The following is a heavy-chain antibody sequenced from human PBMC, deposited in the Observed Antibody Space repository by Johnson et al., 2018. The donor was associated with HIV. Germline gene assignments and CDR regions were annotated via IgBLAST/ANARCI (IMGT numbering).Heavy chain of an antibody. CDR2: IYSGGST. J-gene: IGHJ3*02. V-gene: IGHV3-53*01. CDR3: TTGLYWNDAFNI. Sequence: VQLVESGGGLIQPGGSLRLSCAASGFTVSSYYMSWVRQAPGKGLEWVSVIYSGGSTYYADSVKGRFTISRDNSKNTLYLHMNSLKTEDTGVYYCTTGLYWNDAFNIWGQGTMVSVS. CDR1: GFTVSSYY. D-gene: IGHD1-1*01.